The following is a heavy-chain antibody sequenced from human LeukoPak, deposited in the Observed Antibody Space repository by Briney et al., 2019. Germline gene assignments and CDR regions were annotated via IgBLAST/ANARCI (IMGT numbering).Heavy chain of an antibody. CDR3: ARDSPSRDSSDYMDV. D-gene: IGHD6-6*01. CDR1: GFTFSSYA. CDR2: ISYDGSNK. J-gene: IGHJ6*03. Sequence: PGRSLRLSCAAAGFTFSSYAMHWVRQAPGKWLEWVAVISYDGSNKNYVDSVKGRFTISRDNSKNTLYLQMNSLRAEDTAVYYCARDSPSRDSSDYMDVWGKGTTVTVSS. V-gene: IGHV3-30*01.